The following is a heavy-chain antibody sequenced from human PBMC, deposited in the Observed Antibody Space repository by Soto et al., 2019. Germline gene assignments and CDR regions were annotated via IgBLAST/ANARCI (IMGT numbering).Heavy chain of an antibody. Sequence: GGSLRLSCAASGFTFSSYWISWGRQAPGKGLEWVANIKQDGSEKYYVDSVKGRFTISRDNAKNSLYLQMNSLRAEDTAVYHCARLTLDYDFWSGSPTLGYYYGMDVWGQGTTVTVSS. D-gene: IGHD3-3*01. CDR1: GFTFSSYW. J-gene: IGHJ6*02. CDR2: IKQDGSEK. V-gene: IGHV3-7*03. CDR3: ARLTLDYDFWSGSPTLGYYYGMDV.